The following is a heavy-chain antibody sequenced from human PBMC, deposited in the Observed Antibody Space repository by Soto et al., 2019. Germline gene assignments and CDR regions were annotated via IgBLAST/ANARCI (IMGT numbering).Heavy chain of an antibody. J-gene: IGHJ6*02. CDR2: IYYTGST. CDR3: ARSYPNTIFGVVPSRGLDV. CDR1: GGSISSNY. Sequence: SETLSLTCIVSGGSISSNYWSWIRQPPGKGLEWIGYIYYTGSTNFNPSLKNRVIISVDTSKNQFSLKLSSVTAADTAVYYCARSYPNTIFGVVPSRGLDVWGQGTTVTVS. D-gene: IGHD3-3*01. V-gene: IGHV4-59*01.